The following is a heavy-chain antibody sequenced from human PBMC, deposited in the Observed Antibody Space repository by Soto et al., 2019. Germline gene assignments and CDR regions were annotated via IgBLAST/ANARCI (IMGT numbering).Heavy chain of an antibody. V-gene: IGHV3-53*01. CDR3: ARVTTFYDILTSSYALNYFDY. Sequence: GGSLRLSCTASGFSVASNYMTWVRQAPGKGLECVSVIYAGGNTYYADSVKGRFTISSDNSKNTLYLQMNNLRAEDTAVYYCARVTTFYDILTSSYALNYFDYWGQGTRVTVSS. J-gene: IGHJ4*02. D-gene: IGHD3-9*01. CDR1: GFSVASNY. CDR2: IYAGGNT.